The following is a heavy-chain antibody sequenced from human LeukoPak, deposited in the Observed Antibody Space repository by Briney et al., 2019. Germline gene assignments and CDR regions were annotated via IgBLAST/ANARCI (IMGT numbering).Heavy chain of an antibody. V-gene: IGHV1-18*01. D-gene: IGHD2-8*01. CDR3: ARYIVLMVYASEGFDY. J-gene: IGHJ4*02. CDR2: ISAYNGNT. Sequence: ASVKVSCKASGYTFTSYGISWVRQAPGQGPEWMGWISAYNGNTNYAQKLQGRVTMTTDTSTSTAYMELRSLRSDDTAVYYCARYIVLMVYASEGFDYWGQGTLVTVSS. CDR1: GYTFTSYG.